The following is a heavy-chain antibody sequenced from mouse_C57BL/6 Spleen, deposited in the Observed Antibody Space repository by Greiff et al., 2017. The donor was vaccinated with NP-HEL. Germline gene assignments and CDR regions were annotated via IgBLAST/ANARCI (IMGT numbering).Heavy chain of an antibody. CDR2: INPNNGGT. CDR3: ARELTGTWFAY. V-gene: IGHV1-26*01. D-gene: IGHD4-1*01. CDR1: GYTFTDYY. Sequence: EVQLQQSGPELVKPGASVKISCKASGYTFTDYYMNWVKQSHGKSLEWIGDINPNNGGTSYNQKFKGKATLTVDKSSSTAYMELRSLTSEDSAVCYCARELTGTWFAYWSQGTLVTVSA. J-gene: IGHJ3*01.